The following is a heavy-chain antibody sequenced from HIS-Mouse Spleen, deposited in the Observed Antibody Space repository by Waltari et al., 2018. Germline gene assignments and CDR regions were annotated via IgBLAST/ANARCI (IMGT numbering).Heavy chain of an antibody. J-gene: IGHJ4*02. CDR3: ARVDYGSGSSFDY. CDR2: ISYDGSNK. V-gene: IGHV3-30-3*01. D-gene: IGHD3-10*01. CDR1: GFTFSSYA. Sequence: QVQLVESGGGVVQPGRSLRLSCAASGFTFSSYAMHWVGQAAGKGLEWVAVISYDGSNKYYADSVKGRFTISRDNSKNTLYLQMNSLRAEDTAVYYCARVDYGSGSSFDYWGQGTLVTVSS.